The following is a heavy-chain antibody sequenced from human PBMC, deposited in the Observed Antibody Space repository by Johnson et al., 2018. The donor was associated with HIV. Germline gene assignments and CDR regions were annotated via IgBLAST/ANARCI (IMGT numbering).Heavy chain of an antibody. D-gene: IGHD3-3*01. CDR3: ARDHDGL. CDR2: IWYDGSNK. CDR1: GFTFSSYG. Sequence: QVQLVESGGGVVQPGRSLRLSCAASGFTFSSYGMHWVRQAPGKGLEWVAVIWYDGSNKYYADSVKGRFTISRDNAKNSLYLQMNSLRAEDTAGYYCARDHDGLWGQGTMVTVSS. V-gene: IGHV3-33*01. J-gene: IGHJ3*01.